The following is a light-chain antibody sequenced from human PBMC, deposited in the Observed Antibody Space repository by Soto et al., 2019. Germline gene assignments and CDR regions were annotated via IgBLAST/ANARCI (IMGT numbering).Light chain of an antibody. CDR3: QQYNNWPPVT. V-gene: IGKV3-15*01. CDR2: GAS. J-gene: IGKJ5*01. Sequence: EIVMTQSAAALSVSPGERATLSCRASQSVGSNLAWYQQKPGQAPRLLIYGASTRATGIPARFSGSGSGTEFTLTISSLQSEDFALYYCQQYNNWPPVTFGQGTRLEIK. CDR1: QSVGSN.